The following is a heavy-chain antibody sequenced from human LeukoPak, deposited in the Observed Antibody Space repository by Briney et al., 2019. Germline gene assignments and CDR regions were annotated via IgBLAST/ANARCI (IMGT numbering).Heavy chain of an antibody. CDR1: GFTFSSYE. CDR3: ARVTYDYVWGSYRTPFDY. Sequence: PGGSLRLPCAASGFTFSSYEMNWVRQAPGKGLEWVSYISSSGSTIYYADSVKGRFTISRDNAKNSLYLQMNSLRAEDTAVYYCARVTYDYVWGSYRTPFDYWGQGTLVTVSS. CDR2: ISSSGSTI. V-gene: IGHV3-48*03. J-gene: IGHJ4*02. D-gene: IGHD3-16*02.